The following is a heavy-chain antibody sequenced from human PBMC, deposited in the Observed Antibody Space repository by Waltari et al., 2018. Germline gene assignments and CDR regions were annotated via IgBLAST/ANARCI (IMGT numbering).Heavy chain of an antibody. CDR2: IYYRGST. V-gene: IGHV4-59*01. J-gene: IGHJ4*02. CDR3: ARDRTSSGWPLDY. Sequence: QVQLQESGPGLVKPSETLSLTCPVSGGSISSYYWSWIRQPPGKGLEWIGYIYYRGSTNYNPSLKSRVTISVDTSKNQFSLKLSSVTAADTAVYYCARDRTSSGWPLDYWGQGTLVTVSS. D-gene: IGHD6-19*01. CDR1: GGSISSYY.